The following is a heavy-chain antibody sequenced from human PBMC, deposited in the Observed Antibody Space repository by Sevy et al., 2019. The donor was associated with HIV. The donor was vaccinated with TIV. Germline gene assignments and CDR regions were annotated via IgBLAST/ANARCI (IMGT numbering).Heavy chain of an antibody. V-gene: IGHV6-1*01. CDR1: GDSVSSNSAT. Sequence: SQTLSLTCAISGDSVSSNSATWNWIRQSPSRGLEWLGRTYYMSKWYDDYSVSVKSRITINPDTSKNQFPLQLKSVIPEDTAMYYCTRSITGGSSWQFDSWGQGTLVTVSS. CDR2: TYYMSKWYD. J-gene: IGHJ4*02. CDR3: TRSITGGSSWQFDS. D-gene: IGHD6-13*01.